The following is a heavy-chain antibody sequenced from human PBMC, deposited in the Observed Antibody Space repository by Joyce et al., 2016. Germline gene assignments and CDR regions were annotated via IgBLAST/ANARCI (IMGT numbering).Heavy chain of an antibody. V-gene: IGHV4-39*07. D-gene: IGHD4-17*01. CDR3: ARDAIAYYGYFHHFDY. CDR2: FYYSGST. CDR1: GASINNNNYY. J-gene: IGHJ4*02. Sequence: QLQLQESGPGLVKPSETLSLTCTVSGASINNNNYYWGWIRQPPGKGLEWIGSFYYSGSTYYNPSLKSRVTISVDTSKNQFSLKLSSVTAADTAVYYCARDAIAYYGYFHHFDYWGQGTLVTVSS.